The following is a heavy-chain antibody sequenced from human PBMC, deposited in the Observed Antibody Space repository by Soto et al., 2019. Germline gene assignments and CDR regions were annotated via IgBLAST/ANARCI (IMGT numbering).Heavy chain of an antibody. D-gene: IGHD6-13*01. Sequence: QVQLVQSGAEVKKPGASVQVSCKTSGYTFTSYDINWVRQAPGQGLEWVGWMNTHSDDTRAAQKFRGRLTLTRDKTMRAFYVTLSNLRPDDNAVYDCAREWSASGLCYGMDVWGQGTTVAVSS. CDR2: MNTHSDDT. V-gene: IGHV1-8*01. J-gene: IGHJ6*02. CDR1: GYTFTSYD. CDR3: AREWSASGLCYGMDV.